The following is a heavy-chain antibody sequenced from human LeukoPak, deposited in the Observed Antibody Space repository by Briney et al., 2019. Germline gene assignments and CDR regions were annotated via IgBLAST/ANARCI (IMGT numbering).Heavy chain of an antibody. Sequence: ASVKVSCKASGYTFTGYYIHWVRQAPGQGLEWMGTFNPRGGSTSYAQKFQGRVTLTGDTSTSTVYMEVSSLRSEDTAVYYCARDIDGGGYLTPFDYWGQGTLVTVSS. V-gene: IGHV1-46*01. D-gene: IGHD3-22*01. CDR2: FNPRGGST. CDR3: ARDIDGGGYLTPFDY. J-gene: IGHJ4*02. CDR1: GYTFTGYY.